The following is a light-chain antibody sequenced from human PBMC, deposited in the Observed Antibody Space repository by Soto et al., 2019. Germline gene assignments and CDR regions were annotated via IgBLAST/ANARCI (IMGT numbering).Light chain of an antibody. J-gene: IGLJ1*01. CDR3: SSYAGSPYYV. V-gene: IGLV2-8*01. CDR2: EVS. CDR1: SSDVGGYNY. Sequence: QSAPTQPPSASGSPGQSVTISCTGTSSDVGGYNYVSWYQQHPGKAPKLMIYEVSKRPSGVPDRFSGSKSGNTASLTVSGLQAEDEADYYCSSYAGSPYYVFGIGTKLTVL.